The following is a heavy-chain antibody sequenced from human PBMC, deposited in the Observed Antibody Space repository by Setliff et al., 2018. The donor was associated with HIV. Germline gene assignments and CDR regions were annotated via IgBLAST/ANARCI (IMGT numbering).Heavy chain of an antibody. CDR1: GGSISSSSYY. V-gene: IGHV4-39*07. Sequence: PSETLSLTCTVSGGSISSSSYYWGWIRQPPGKGLEWIGSVYYSGTTYYNPSLESRVTISVDTSKNQFSLKLSSVTAADTAVYYCARDPSIGYYYDSSGSYFDYWGQGTLVTVSS. J-gene: IGHJ4*02. D-gene: IGHD3-22*01. CDR3: ARDPSIGYYYDSSGSYFDY. CDR2: VYYSGTT.